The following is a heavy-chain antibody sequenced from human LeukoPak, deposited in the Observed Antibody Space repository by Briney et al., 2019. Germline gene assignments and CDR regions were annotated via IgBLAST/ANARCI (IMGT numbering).Heavy chain of an antibody. CDR1: GFTFSSYS. CDR3: ARDEWELGAFDI. CDR2: ISSSSSYI. D-gene: IGHD1-26*01. Sequence: GGSLRLSCAASGFTFSSYSMNWVRQAPGKGLEWVSSISSSSSYIYYADSVKGRFTISRDNAKHSLYLQMNSLRAEDTAVYYCARDEWELGAFDIWGQGTMVTVSS. V-gene: IGHV3-21*01. J-gene: IGHJ3*02.